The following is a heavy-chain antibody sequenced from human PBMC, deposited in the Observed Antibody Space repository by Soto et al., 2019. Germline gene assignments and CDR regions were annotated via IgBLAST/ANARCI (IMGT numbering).Heavy chain of an antibody. V-gene: IGHV1-69*01. D-gene: IGHD1-26*01. J-gene: IGHJ5*02. CDR3: AREGGHYDGVGGWFDP. CDR1: GGTFSNYA. Sequence: QVQLVQSGAEVKKPGSSVKVSCKSSGGTFSNYAINWVRQAPGQGLEWMGGIIPVLTVTHYALKFQGRVTITEDESTSTAYMELRSLRSDDTAVYYCAREGGHYDGVGGWFDPWGQGTLVTVSS. CDR2: IIPVLTVT.